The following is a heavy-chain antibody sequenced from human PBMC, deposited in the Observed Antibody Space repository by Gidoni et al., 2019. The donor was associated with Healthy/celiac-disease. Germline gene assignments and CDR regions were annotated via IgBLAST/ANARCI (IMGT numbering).Heavy chain of an antibody. J-gene: IGHJ6*02. CDR1: GFTFDVYA. Sequence: EVQLVESGGGLVQPGRSLRLSCAASGFTFDVYAMHWVRQAPGKGLEWVAGISWNSGSIGYADSVKGRFTISRDNAKNSLYLQMNSLRAEDTALYYCAKSSGGGSPGDYGMDVWGQGTTVTVSS. CDR3: AKSSGGGSPGDYGMDV. D-gene: IGHD1-26*01. CDR2: ISWNSGSI. V-gene: IGHV3-9*01.